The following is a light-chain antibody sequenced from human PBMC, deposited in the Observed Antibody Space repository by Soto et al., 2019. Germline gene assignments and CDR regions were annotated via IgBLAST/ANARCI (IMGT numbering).Light chain of an antibody. CDR1: QSISSY. V-gene: IGKV1-39*01. Sequence: DIPMTQSPSSLSASVGDRVTITCRASQSISSYLNWYQQKPGKAPKLLIYAASSLQSGGPSRFSGSGSGTEFTLTISSLQPEDFATYDCQQSYSTPQTFGQGTKVEIK. CDR2: AAS. J-gene: IGKJ1*01. CDR3: QQSYSTPQT.